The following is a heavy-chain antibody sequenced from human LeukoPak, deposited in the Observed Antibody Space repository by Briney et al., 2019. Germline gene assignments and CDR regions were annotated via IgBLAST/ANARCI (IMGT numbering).Heavy chain of an antibody. D-gene: IGHD3-3*02. V-gene: IGHV3-23*01. CDR3: AEDSIPNYYYYYGMDV. CDR2: ISGSGGST. J-gene: IGHJ6*02. CDR1: GFTLSSYA. Sequence: GGSLRLSCAASGFTLSSYAMSWVRQAPGKGLEWVSAISGSGGSTYYADSVKGRFTISRDNSKNTLYLQMNSLRAEDTAVYYCAEDSIPNYYYYYGMDVWGQGTTVTVSS.